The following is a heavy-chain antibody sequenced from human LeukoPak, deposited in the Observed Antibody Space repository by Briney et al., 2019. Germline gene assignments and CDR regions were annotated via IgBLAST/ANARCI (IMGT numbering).Heavy chain of an antibody. Sequence: PGGSLRLSCAASGFTFSSYSLNWVRQAPGKGLEWVSSISSSSSYIYYADSVKGRFTISRDNAKNSLYLQMNSLRAEDTAVYYCARDRDYSNYYYFYYMDVWGKGATVTVSS. CDR1: GFTFSSYS. V-gene: IGHV3-21*01. D-gene: IGHD4-11*01. J-gene: IGHJ6*03. CDR3: ARDRDYSNYYYFYYMDV. CDR2: ISSSSSYI.